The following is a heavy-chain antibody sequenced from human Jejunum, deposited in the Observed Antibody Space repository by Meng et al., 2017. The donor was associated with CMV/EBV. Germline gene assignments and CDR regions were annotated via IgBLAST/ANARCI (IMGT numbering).Heavy chain of an antibody. D-gene: IGHD3-22*01. Sequence: YALAVVRQAPGKGLEWVSAISGSGGTTYYADSVKGRFTISRDNSKNTLYLQMNSLRAEDTAVYYCAKDSVPTYYDSMRLQYYFDYWGQGTLVTVSS. CDR2: ISGSGGTT. J-gene: IGHJ4*02. V-gene: IGHV3-23*01. CDR3: AKDSVPTYYDSMRLQYYFDY. CDR1: YA.